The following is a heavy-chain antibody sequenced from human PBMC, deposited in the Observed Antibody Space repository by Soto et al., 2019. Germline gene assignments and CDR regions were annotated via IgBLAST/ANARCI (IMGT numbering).Heavy chain of an antibody. V-gene: IGHV2-5*02. CDR1: GFSLTTSGVG. CDR3: AHRVLRTVFGLVTTTAIYFDF. J-gene: IGHJ4*02. Sequence: QITLNESGPTVVSPTETLTLTCRFSGFSLTTSGVGVGWIRQSPGKAPEWLALIYWDVDKRYSASLKSRLTITKDPSNNQVVLTVSDLDPTDTATYYCAHRVLRTVFGLVTTTAIYFDFWGQGTPVAVSS. CDR2: IYWDVDK. D-gene: IGHD3-3*01.